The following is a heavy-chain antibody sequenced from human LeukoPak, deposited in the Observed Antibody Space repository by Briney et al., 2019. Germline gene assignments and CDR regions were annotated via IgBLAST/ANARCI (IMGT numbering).Heavy chain of an antibody. V-gene: IGHV4-59*01. CDR2: IYNNGRT. Sequence: SETLSLTCTVSGGSMSSYYWSWIRQPPGKGLEWIGYIYNNGRTDYNPSLKSRVTISVDTSKNQFSLRLTSVTAADTAVYYCARDPGSSGYWYFDLWGRGTLVTVSS. CDR1: GGSMSSYY. D-gene: IGHD6-19*01. J-gene: IGHJ2*01. CDR3: ARDPGSSGYWYFDL.